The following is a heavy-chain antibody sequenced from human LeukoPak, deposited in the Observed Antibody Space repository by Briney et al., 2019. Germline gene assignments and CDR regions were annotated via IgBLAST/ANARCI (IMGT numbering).Heavy chain of an antibody. V-gene: IGHV3-20*04. CDR2: INWNGGST. J-gene: IGHJ4*02. CDR3: ARDSYGDYDD. D-gene: IGHD4-17*01. Sequence: GGSLRLSCAASGFTIDDYGMSWVRRAPGKGLEWVSGINWNGGSTGYADSVKGRFTISRDNAKNTLYLQMNSLRAEDTAVYYCARDSYGDYDDWGQGTLVTVSS. CDR1: GFTIDDYG.